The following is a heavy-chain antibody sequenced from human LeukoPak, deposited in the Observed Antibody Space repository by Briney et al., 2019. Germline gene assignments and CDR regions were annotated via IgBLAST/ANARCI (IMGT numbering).Heavy chain of an antibody. CDR2: ISGSGGST. Sequence: PGGSLRLSCAASGFTFSSYAMSWVRQAPGKGLEWVSAISGSGGSTYYADSVKGRFTISRDNSKNTLYLQMNSLRAEDTAVYYCAKCVCYGSGSFYFDYWGQGTLVTVSS. CDR1: GFTFSSYA. J-gene: IGHJ4*02. D-gene: IGHD3-10*01. CDR3: AKCVCYGSGSFYFDY. V-gene: IGHV3-23*01.